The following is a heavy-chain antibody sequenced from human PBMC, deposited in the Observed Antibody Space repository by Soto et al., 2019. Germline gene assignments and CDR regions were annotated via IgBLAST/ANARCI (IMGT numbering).Heavy chain of an antibody. V-gene: IGHV1-18*01. CDR1: GYSLTSYG. CDR3: ARRLGSYYYGMDV. CDR2: ISTYNGNT. Sequence: XSVKLSCKAAGYSLTSYGISWGRRAPGQGLEWMGWISTYNGNTNYAQKLQGRVTMTTDTSTNTAYMDLRSLTSDDTAVYFCARRLGSYYYGMDVWGQGTTVTVSS. J-gene: IGHJ6*02. D-gene: IGHD3-16*01.